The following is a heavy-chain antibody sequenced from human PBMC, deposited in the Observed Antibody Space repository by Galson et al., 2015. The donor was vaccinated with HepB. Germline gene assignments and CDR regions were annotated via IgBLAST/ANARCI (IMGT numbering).Heavy chain of an antibody. CDR2: INPSGGST. V-gene: IGHV1-46*03. D-gene: IGHD1-26*01. J-gene: IGHJ4*02. CDR1: GYTFTSYY. Sequence: SVKVSCKASGYTFTSYYMHWVRQAPGQGLEWMGIINPSGGSTSYAQKFQGRVTMTRDASTSTVYMELSSLRSEDTAVYYCARAVRGVGFDYWGQGTLVTVSS. CDR3: ARAVRGVGFDY.